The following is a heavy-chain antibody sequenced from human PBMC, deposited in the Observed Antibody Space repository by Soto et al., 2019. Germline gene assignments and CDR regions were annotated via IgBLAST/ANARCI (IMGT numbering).Heavy chain of an antibody. CDR3: ARRGYCSGGSCYSVRHFQH. D-gene: IGHD2-15*01. J-gene: IGHJ1*01. V-gene: IGHV4-34*01. CDR1: GGSFSGYY. Sequence: QVQLQQWGAGLLKPSETLSLTCAVYGGSFSGYYWSWIRQPPGKGLEWIGEINHSGSTNYNPSRKSRVTISVDTSKNQFSLKLSSVTAADTAVYYCARRGYCSGGSCYSVRHFQHWGQGTLVTVSS. CDR2: INHSGST.